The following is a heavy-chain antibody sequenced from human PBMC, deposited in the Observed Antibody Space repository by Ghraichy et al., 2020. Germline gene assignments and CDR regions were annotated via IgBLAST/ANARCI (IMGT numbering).Heavy chain of an antibody. Sequence: GGLRLSCAASGFTFSSYSMNWVRQAPGKGLEWVSYISSSSSTIYYADSVKGRFIISRDNAKNSLYLQMNSLRAEDTAVYYCARAIGFEISDYDFWSGYEWQAFDIWGQGTMVTVSS. V-gene: IGHV3-48*01. J-gene: IGHJ3*02. CDR3: ARAIGFEISDYDFWSGYEWQAFDI. CDR1: GFTFSSYS. CDR2: ISSSSSTI. D-gene: IGHD3-3*01.